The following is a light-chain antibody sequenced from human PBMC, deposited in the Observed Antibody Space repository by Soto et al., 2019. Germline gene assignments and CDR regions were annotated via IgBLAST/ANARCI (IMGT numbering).Light chain of an antibody. CDR3: MQSTHWPYT. Sequence: DALMTQSPLSLPVTLGQPASISCRSSQSLVHNNGNTYLNWFQQRPGQSPRRLIYMVSKRDSGVTDRFSGTGSGSDFTLKISRVEAEDVGTYYCMQSTHWPYTFGQGTKLEIQ. J-gene: IGKJ2*01. CDR1: QSLVHNNGNTY. CDR2: MVS. V-gene: IGKV2-30*02.